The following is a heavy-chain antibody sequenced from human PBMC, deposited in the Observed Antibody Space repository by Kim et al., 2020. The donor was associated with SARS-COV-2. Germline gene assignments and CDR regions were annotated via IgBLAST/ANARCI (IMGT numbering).Heavy chain of an antibody. D-gene: IGHD2-2*01. J-gene: IGHJ6*02. Sequence: SLRLSCAASGFTFSSYGMHWVRQAPGKGLEWVAVISYDGSNKYYADSVKGRFTISRDNSKNTLYLQMNSLRAEDTAVYYCARGDCSSTSCYSDYYGMDVWGQGTTVTVSS. CDR3: ARGDCSSTSCYSDYYGMDV. CDR1: GFTFSSYG. V-gene: IGHV3-30*03. CDR2: ISYDGSNK.